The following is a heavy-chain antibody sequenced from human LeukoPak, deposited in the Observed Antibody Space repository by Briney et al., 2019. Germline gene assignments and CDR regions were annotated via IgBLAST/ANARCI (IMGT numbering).Heavy chain of an antibody. D-gene: IGHD6-6*01. Sequence: GGSLRLSCTASGFTFGDYAMSWVRQAPGKGLEWVGFIRSKAYGGTIEYAASVKGRFTISRDDSKNIAYLQMNSLKTEDKAVYYCSSSDDYYSSSFFDYWGQGTLVTVSS. CDR3: SSSDDYYSSSFFDY. CDR2: IRSKAYGGTI. CDR1: GFTFGDYA. V-gene: IGHV3-49*04. J-gene: IGHJ4*02.